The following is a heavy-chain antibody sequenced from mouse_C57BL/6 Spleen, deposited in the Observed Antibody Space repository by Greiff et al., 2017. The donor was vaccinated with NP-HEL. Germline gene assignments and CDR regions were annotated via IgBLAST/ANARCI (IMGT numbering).Heavy chain of an antibody. D-gene: IGHD3-2*02. CDR1: GFTFSSYT. Sequence: EVKVEESGGGLVKPGGSLKLSCAASGFTFSSYTMSWVRQTPEKRLEWVATISGGGGNTYYPDSVKGRFTISRDNAKNTLYLQMSSLRSEDTALYYCARQVDSSGYAMDYWGQGTSVTVSS. CDR2: ISGGGGNT. V-gene: IGHV5-9*01. CDR3: ARQVDSSGYAMDY. J-gene: IGHJ4*01.